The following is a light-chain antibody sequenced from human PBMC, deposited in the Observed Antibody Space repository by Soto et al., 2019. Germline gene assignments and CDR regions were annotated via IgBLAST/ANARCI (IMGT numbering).Light chain of an antibody. Sequence: EIVMTQSPDSLSVSPGERATLSCKASQSISSNLAWYQQKPGQAPRLLIYGASSRATGIPDRFSGSGSGTDFTLTISRLEPEDFAVYYCQQYGSSGTFGQGTKV. J-gene: IGKJ1*01. CDR2: GAS. V-gene: IGKV3-20*01. CDR1: QSISSN. CDR3: QQYGSSGT.